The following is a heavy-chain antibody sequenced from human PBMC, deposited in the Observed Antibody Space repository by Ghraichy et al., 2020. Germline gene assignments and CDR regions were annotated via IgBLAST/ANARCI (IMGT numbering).Heavy chain of an antibody. CDR3: ATSHSIAARHGYYYGMDV. CDR1: GYTLTELS. D-gene: IGHD6-6*01. J-gene: IGHJ6*02. V-gene: IGHV1-24*01. CDR2: FDPEDGET. Sequence: ASVKVSCKVSGYTLTELSMHWVRQAPGKGLEWMGGFDPEDGETIYAQKFQGRVTMTADTSTDTAYLELSRLRSVDTAVYYGATSHSIAARHGYYYGMDVWRQGPTVTVSS.